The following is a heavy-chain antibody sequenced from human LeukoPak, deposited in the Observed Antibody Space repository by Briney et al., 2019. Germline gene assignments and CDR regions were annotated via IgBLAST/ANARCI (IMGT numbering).Heavy chain of an antibody. J-gene: IGHJ4*02. CDR1: GFTVSINS. D-gene: IGHD3-22*01. CDR2: IYSGGNT. V-gene: IGHV3-66*01. Sequence: QPGGSLRLSCTVSGFTVSINSMSWVRQAPGKGLEWVSFIYSGGNTHYSDSVKGRFTISRDNSKNTLYLQMNSLRAEDTAVYYCVRDWGYDSSGYWQKYFDTWGQGTLVTVSS. CDR3: VRDWGYDSSGYWQKYFDT.